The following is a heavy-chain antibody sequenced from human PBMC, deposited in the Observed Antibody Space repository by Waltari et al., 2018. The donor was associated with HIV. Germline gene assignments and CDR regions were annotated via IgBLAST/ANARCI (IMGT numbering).Heavy chain of an antibody. J-gene: IGHJ4*02. CDR3: ARADCGGDCYFDC. CDR1: GFTFRSYG. CDR2: IWYDGSNE. V-gene: IGHV3-33*01. D-gene: IGHD2-21*02. Sequence: QVQLVESGGGVVQPGRSLRLSCAASGFTFRSYGIHWVRQAPGKGLEWVAVIWYDGSNEYYGDSVKGRFTVSRDNSKNMVYLQMNSLRAEDTAMYHCARADCGGDCYFDCWGQGTPVTVSS.